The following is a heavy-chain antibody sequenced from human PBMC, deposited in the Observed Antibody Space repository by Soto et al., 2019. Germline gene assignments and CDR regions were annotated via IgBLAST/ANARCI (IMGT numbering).Heavy chain of an antibody. V-gene: IGHV4-31*03. CDR3: ARGSSIAGLYYGMDV. CDR1: GGSITSGGYY. D-gene: IGHD6-6*01. Sequence: QVQLQESGPGLVKPSQTLSLPCTVSGGSITSGGYYWTWIRQHPGKGLEWIGYNYSSGITYYNPSLKSRVTISLDTSTNQFSLKLSSVTAADTAVYYCARGSSIAGLYYGMDVWGQGTTVTVSS. J-gene: IGHJ6*02. CDR2: NYSSGIT.